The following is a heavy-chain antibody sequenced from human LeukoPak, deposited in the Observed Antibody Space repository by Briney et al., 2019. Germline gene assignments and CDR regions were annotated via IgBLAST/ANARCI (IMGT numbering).Heavy chain of an antibody. J-gene: IGHJ3*02. CDR2: ISWNSGSI. V-gene: IGHV3-9*01. CDR1: GFTFDDYA. D-gene: IGHD1-26*01. Sequence: GGSLRLSCAASGFTFDDYAMHWVRQAPGKGLEWVSGISWNSGSIGYADSVKGRFTISRDNAKNSLYLQMNSLRAEDTALYYSAKDIGGSLFFLAFDIWGQGTMVTVSS. CDR3: AKDIGGSLFFLAFDI.